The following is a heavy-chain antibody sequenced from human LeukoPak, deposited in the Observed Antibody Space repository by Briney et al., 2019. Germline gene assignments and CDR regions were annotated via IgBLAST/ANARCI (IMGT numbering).Heavy chain of an antibody. CDR1: GGSIRSSHSYY. D-gene: IGHD2-8*01. Sequence: SSETLSLTCSVSGGSIRSSHSYYSVWIRQPPGKGLDWIGRINYSGNTSYTASLKSRVTISLDTSKHQFSLRLTILTAADTAVFYCVRLVLSRPNYFDYWGQGTLVTVSS. CDR3: VRLVLSRPNYFDY. J-gene: IGHJ4*02. V-gene: IGHV4-39*01. CDR2: INYSGNT.